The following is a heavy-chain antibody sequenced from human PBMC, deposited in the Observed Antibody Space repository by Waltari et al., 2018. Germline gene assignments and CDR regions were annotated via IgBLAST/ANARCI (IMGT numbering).Heavy chain of an antibody. J-gene: IGHJ4*02. CDR3: AKARGQQWFSPFDY. CDR2: RSGSGGST. V-gene: IGHV3-23*01. D-gene: IGHD6-19*01. Sequence: EMQLLESGGGLVQLGGSLRLYCAASGFTFSCHAMSRDRQAPEKALEWVTARSGSGGSTYYADSVKGRFTISRDNSKNTLYLQINSLRAEDTAVYYCAKARGQQWFSPFDYWGQGTLVTVSS. CDR1: GFTFSCHA.